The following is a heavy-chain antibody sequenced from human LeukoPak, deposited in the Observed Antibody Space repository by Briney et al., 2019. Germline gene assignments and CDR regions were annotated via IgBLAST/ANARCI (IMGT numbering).Heavy chain of an antibody. V-gene: IGHV3-74*01. CDR2: INSDGSST. J-gene: IGHJ3*02. Sequence: GGSLRLSCAASGFTFSGYWMHWVRQAPGKGLVWASRINSDGSSTIYADSVKGRFTISRDNAKNSLFLQMNSLRAEDTAVYYCARYYYDSSASYYGAFDIWGQGTMVTVSS. CDR3: ARYYYDSSASYYGAFDI. D-gene: IGHD3-22*01. CDR1: GFTFSGYW.